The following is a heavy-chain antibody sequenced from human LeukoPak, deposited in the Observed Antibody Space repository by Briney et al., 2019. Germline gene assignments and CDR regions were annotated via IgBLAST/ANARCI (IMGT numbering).Heavy chain of an antibody. D-gene: IGHD3-22*01. V-gene: IGHV3-30*18. CDR2: ISYDGSNK. CDR1: GFTFSSYG. Sequence: PGGSLRLSCAASGFTFSSYGMHWVRQAPGKGLEWVAVISYDGSNKYYADSVKGRFTISRDNSKNTLYLQMNSLRAEDTAVYYCAKGHMIVVVSAFDIWGQGTMVTVSS. J-gene: IGHJ3*02. CDR3: AKGHMIVVVSAFDI.